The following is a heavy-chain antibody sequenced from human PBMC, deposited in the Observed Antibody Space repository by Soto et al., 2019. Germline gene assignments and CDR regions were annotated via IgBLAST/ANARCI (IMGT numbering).Heavy chain of an antibody. CDR3: VVVRYYFDY. CDR2: ISGSGGST. D-gene: IGHD6-6*01. V-gene: IGHV3-23*01. Sequence: PGGSLRLSGAASGFTFSSYAMSWVRQAPGKGLEWVSAISGSGGSTYYADCVKGRFTIYRDNSKNTLYLQRNSLRAEDTAVYYCVVVRYYFDYWGQGTLVTVSS. CDR1: GFTFSSYA. J-gene: IGHJ4*02.